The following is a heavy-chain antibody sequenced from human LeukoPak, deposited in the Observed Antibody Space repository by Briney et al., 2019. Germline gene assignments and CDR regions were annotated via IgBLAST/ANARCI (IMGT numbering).Heavy chain of an antibody. CDR2: INPNSGGT. J-gene: IGHJ4*02. CDR3: ARVLRRGAMSTPHFDY. Sequence: ASVKVSCKASGYTFTGYYMHWVRQAPGQGLEWMGWINPNSGGTNYAQKFQGRVTMTRDTSISTAYMELSRLRSDDTAVYYGARVLRRGAMSTPHFDYWGQGTLVTVSS. V-gene: IGHV1-2*02. CDR1: GYTFTGYY. D-gene: IGHD3-10*01.